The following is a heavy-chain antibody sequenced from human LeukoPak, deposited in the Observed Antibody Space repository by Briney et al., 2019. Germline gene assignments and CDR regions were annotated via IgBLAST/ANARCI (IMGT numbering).Heavy chain of an antibody. D-gene: IGHD5-24*01. CDR3: ARGDNYGLTYFFDY. CDR1: GGSISSYY. V-gene: IGHV4-59*01. CDR2: MYYSGST. Sequence: PSETLSLTCTVSGGSISSYYWSWIRQPPGKGLEWIGYMYYSGSTNYNPSLKSRVTISVDTSKNQFSLKLTSVTAADTAAYYCARGDNYGLTYFFDYWGQGTLVTVSS. J-gene: IGHJ4*02.